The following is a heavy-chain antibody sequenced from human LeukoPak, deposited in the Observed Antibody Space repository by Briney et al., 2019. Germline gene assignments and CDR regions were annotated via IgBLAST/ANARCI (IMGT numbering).Heavy chain of an antibody. J-gene: IGHJ4*02. CDR1: GYTFTSHF. D-gene: IGHD2/OR15-2a*01. CDR3: ARDNLLTGSGLDY. Sequence: ASVKVSCKASGYTFTSHFIHWVRQAPGQGLEWMGIINPSGGSPTYVQKFQGRVTMTRETSASTIYTELRSLRSEDTAVYFCARDNLLTGSGLDYWGQGTPVTVSS. V-gene: IGHV1-46*01. CDR2: INPSGGSP.